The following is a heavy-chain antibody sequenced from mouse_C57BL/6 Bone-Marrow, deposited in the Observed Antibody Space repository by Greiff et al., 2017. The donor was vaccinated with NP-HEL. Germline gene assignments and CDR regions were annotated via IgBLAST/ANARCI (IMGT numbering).Heavy chain of an antibody. CDR1: GFNIKDDY. CDR2: IDPENGDT. V-gene: IGHV14-4*01. D-gene: IGHD1-1*01. Sequence: VQLQQSGAELVRPGASVKLSCTASGFNIKDDYMHWVKQRPEQGLEWIGWIDPENGDTEYASKFQGKATITADTSSNTAYLQLSSLTSEDTAVYYCTTRGITTVVARYCDVWGTGTTVTVSS. CDR3: TTRGITTVVARYCDV. J-gene: IGHJ1*03.